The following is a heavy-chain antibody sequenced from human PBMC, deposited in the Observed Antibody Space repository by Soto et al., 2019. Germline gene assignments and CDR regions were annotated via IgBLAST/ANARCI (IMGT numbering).Heavy chain of an antibody. CDR2: IDWDDEK. CDR3: ARTVGRPGHYGCYYYCGMDG. V-gene: IGHV2-70*01. J-gene: IGHJ6*02. Sequence: SGPTLVNPTQTLTLTCTFSGFSLSTSGMCVSWIRQPPGEALEWLAVIDWDDEKYYSTSLKTRLTISKDTSKNQVVLILTNTDPVDTATYYCARTVGRPGHYGCYYYCGMDGWGQGATVTVSS. D-gene: IGHD3-10*01. CDR1: GFSLSTSGMC.